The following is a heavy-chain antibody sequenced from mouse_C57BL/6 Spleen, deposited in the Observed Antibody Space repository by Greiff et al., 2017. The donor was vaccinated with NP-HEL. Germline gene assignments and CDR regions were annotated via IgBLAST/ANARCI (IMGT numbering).Heavy chain of an antibody. V-gene: IGHV1-80*01. CDR3: ASYYYGSSSYYYAMDY. J-gene: IGHJ4*01. Sequence: QVQLKESGAELVKPGASVKISCKASGYAFSSYWMNWVKQRPGKGLEWIGQIYPGDGDTNYNGKFKGKATLTADKSSSTAYMQLSSLTSEDSAVYFCASYYYGSSSYYYAMDYWGQGTSVTVSS. CDR2: IYPGDGDT. CDR1: GYAFSSYW. D-gene: IGHD1-1*01.